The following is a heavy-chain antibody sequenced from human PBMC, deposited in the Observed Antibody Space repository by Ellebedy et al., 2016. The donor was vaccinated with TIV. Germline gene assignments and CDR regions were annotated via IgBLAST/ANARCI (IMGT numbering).Heavy chain of an antibody. CDR3: ARVRRGSSGMDV. CDR1: GYTFTAYY. V-gene: IGHV1-2*02. Sequence: ASVKVSCKASGYTFTAYYLHWVRQAPGQGLEWMGWIDPDSGGTNFAQKVQGRVSMTRDASINTAYMQLSRLQSDDTAVYYCARVRRGSSGMDVWGQGTTVTVSS. J-gene: IGHJ6*02. D-gene: IGHD2-2*01. CDR2: IDPDSGGT.